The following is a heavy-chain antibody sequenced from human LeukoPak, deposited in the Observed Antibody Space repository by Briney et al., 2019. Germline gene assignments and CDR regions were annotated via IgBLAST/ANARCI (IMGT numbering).Heavy chain of an antibody. Sequence: PGGSLRLSCAASGFTFTSYAMCWVRQAPGKGLEWVSVISGGGSSTYYADSVKGRFTISRDNYKNTLYLQMNSLRGEATAVYYCAKESRQLDVWGKGTTVTVSS. V-gene: IGHV3-23*01. D-gene: IGHD6-6*01. CDR2: ISGGGSST. CDR1: GFTFTSYA. CDR3: AKESRQLDV. J-gene: IGHJ6*04.